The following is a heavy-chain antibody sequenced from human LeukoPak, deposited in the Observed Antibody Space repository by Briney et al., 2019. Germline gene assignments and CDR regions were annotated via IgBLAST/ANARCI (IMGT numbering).Heavy chain of an antibody. CDR1: GFTFSRYE. CDR2: ISGSGGST. CDR3: AKEWHYYYYYMDV. J-gene: IGHJ6*03. D-gene: IGHD5-12*01. V-gene: IGHV3-23*01. Sequence: GGSLRLSCAVSGFTFSRYEMNWVRQAPGKGLEWVSAISGSGGSTYYADSVKGRFTISRDNSKNTLYLQMNSLRAEDTAVYYCAKEWHYYYYYMDVWGKGTTVTVSS.